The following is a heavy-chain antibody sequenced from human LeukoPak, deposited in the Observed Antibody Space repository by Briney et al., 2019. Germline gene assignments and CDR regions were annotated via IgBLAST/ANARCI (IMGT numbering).Heavy chain of an antibody. CDR1: GGSISSNSYY. J-gene: IGHJ4*02. D-gene: IGHD6-19*01. CDR3: ARDYGGWYYFDY. V-gene: IGHV4-39*07. CDR2: IYYSGRT. Sequence: SETLSLTCTVSGGSISSNSYYWGWIRQPPGKGLEWIGSIYYSGRTYYNPSLKSRVTISVDTSKNQFSLELSSVTAADTALYYCARDYGGWYYFDYWGQGTLVTVSS.